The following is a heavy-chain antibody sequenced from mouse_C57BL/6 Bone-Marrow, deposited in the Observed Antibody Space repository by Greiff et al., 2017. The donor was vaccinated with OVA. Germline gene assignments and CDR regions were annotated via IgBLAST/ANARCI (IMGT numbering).Heavy chain of an antibody. Sequence: VQLKESGPELVKPGASVKIPCKASGYTFTDYNMDWVKQSHGKSLEWIGDINPNNGGTIYNQKFKGKATLTVDKSSSTAYMERRSLTSEDTAVYYCARPYYGSPWFAYWGQGTLVTVSA. J-gene: IGHJ3*01. V-gene: IGHV1-18*01. D-gene: IGHD1-1*01. CDR3: ARPYYGSPWFAY. CDR1: GYTFTDYN. CDR2: INPNNGGT.